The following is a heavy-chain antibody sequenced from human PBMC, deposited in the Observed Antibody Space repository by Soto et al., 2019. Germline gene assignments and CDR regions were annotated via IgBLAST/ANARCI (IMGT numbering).Heavy chain of an antibody. J-gene: IGHJ6*02. CDR2: ISSSSSYI. V-gene: IGHV3-21*01. CDR1: GFTFSSYS. D-gene: IGHD5-18*01. CDR3: ARGLLDYYYGMDV. Sequence: PGGSLRLSCAASGFTFSSYSMNWVRQAPGKGLEWVSSISSSSSYIYYADSVKGRFTISRDNAKNSLYLQMNSLRAEDTAVYYCARGLLDYYYGMDVWGRGTTVTVSS.